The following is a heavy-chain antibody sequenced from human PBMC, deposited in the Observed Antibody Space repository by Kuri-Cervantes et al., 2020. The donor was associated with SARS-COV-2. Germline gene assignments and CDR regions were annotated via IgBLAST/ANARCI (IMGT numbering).Heavy chain of an antibody. Sequence: SVKVSCKASGGTFSSYAISWVRQAPGQGLEWMGGIIPIFGTANYAQKFQGRVTITADESTSTAYMELSSLRSEDTAVYYCARVRPYQLLWRNWFDPWGQGTLVTFSS. CDR2: IIPIFGTA. CDR3: ARVRPYQLLWRNWFDP. CDR1: GGTFSSYA. J-gene: IGHJ5*02. D-gene: IGHD2-2*01. V-gene: IGHV1-69*13.